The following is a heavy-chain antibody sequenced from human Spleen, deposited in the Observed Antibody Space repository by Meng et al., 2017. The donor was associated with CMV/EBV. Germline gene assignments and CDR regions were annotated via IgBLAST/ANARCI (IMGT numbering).Heavy chain of an antibody. Sequence: GGSLRLSCAASGFTGSSNYMSWVRQAPGKGLEWVSVIYSGGSTYYADSVKGRFTISRDNSKNTLYLQMNRLRAEDTAVYYCAKDLASPDDGLLYYGMDVWGQGTTVTVSS. CDR2: IYSGGST. CDR1: GFTGSSNY. CDR3: AKDLASPDDGLLYYGMDV. D-gene: IGHD1-1*01. V-gene: IGHV3-53*01. J-gene: IGHJ6*02.